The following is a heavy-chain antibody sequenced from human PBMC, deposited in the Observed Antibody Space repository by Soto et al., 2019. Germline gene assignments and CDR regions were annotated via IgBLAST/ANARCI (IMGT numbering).Heavy chain of an antibody. J-gene: IGHJ6*03. CDR2: IIPILGIA. CDR1: GGSFSSYT. Sequence: GASVKVSCKASGGSFSSYTISWVRQAPGQGLEWMGRIIPILGIANYAQKFQGRVTITADKSTSTAYMELSSLRSEDTAVYYCARERVLSVTTAQPTHSIYYYYYMDVWGKGTTVTVSS. D-gene: IGHD4-17*01. V-gene: IGHV1-69*04. CDR3: ARERVLSVTTAQPTHSIYYYYYMDV.